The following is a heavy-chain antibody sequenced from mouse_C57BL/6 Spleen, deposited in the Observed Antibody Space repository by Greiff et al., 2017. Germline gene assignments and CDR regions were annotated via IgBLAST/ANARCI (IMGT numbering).Heavy chain of an antibody. CDR2: IDPEDGET. J-gene: IGHJ1*03. D-gene: IGHD1-1*01. CDR3: ARDYGSSYGWYFDV. Sequence: EVQLQQSGAELVKPGASVKLSCAASGFNIKDYYMHWVKQRPEQGLEWIGRIDPEDGETKYAPKFQGKATITADTSSNTAYLQLSSLTSEKTVVYYGARDYGSSYGWYFDVWGTGTTVTVSS. CDR1: GFNIKDYY. V-gene: IGHV14-2*01.